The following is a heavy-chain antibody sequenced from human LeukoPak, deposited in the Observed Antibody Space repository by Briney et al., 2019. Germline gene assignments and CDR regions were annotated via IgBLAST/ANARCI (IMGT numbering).Heavy chain of an antibody. J-gene: IGHJ4*02. Sequence: GGSLRLSCAASGFTFSSYSMNWFRQAPGKGLEWVSSISSSSSYIYYADSVKGRFTISRDNAKNSLYLQMNSLRAEDTAVYYCASLDTAMVPLDYWGQGTLATVSS. D-gene: IGHD5-18*01. V-gene: IGHV3-21*01. CDR2: ISSSSSYI. CDR3: ASLDTAMVPLDY. CDR1: GFTFSSYS.